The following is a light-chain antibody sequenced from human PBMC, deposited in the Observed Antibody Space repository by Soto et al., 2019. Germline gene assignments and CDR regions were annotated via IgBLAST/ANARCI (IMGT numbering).Light chain of an antibody. Sequence: DIAMTQSPLSLPVTPGEPASISCRSSQSLLHSNGYNSLDWYLQKPGQSPQLLIDLGSNRASGVPDRFSGSGSGTDFTLNISRLEAEDVGVYYCMQDLQTPRTFGQGTKLEIK. CDR1: QSLLHSNGYNS. V-gene: IGKV2-28*01. CDR3: MQDLQTPRT. J-gene: IGKJ2*01. CDR2: LGS.